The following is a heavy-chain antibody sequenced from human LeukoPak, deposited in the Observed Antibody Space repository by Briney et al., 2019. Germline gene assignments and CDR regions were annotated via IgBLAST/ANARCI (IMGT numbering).Heavy chain of an antibody. CDR2: ISGSGGST. J-gene: IGHJ4*02. V-gene: IGHV3-23*01. CDR1: GFTFSSYA. Sequence: QPGGSLRLSCAASGFTFSSYAMSWVRQAPGKGLEWVSAISGSGGSTYYADSVKGRFTISRDNSKNTLYLQMNSLRAEDTAVYYCARAPSSGWYYDYWGQGTLVTVSS. D-gene: IGHD6-19*01. CDR3: ARAPSSGWYYDY.